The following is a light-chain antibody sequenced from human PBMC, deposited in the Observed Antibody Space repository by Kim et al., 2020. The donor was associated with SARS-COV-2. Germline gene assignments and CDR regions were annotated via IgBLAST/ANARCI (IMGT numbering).Light chain of an antibody. Sequence: SVSPGQTATFTCSGDKLEDKYAFWYQQEPGQSPVLVMFQHDKRPSGVSQRFSGSNSGNTAILTISGTRAIDEADYYCQAWDSSAAVFGGGTQLTVL. CDR2: QHD. J-gene: IGLJ2*01. CDR3: QAWDSSAAV. CDR1: KLEDKY. V-gene: IGLV3-1*01.